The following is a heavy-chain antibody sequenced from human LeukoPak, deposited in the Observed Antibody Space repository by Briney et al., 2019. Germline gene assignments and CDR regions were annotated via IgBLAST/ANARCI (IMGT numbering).Heavy chain of an antibody. V-gene: IGHV3-30*04. CDR1: GFTFDDYA. J-gene: IGHJ4*02. CDR2: ISYDGTNK. CDR3: ARGQFRFSNYDSSAFDY. D-gene: IGHD3-22*01. Sequence: GGSLRLSCAASGFTFDDYAMHWVRQVPGKGLEGVAVISYDGTNKNYADSVKGRFTISRDNSKNTLYLQMNSLRAEDTAVYYCARGQFRFSNYDSSAFDYWGQGTLVTVSS.